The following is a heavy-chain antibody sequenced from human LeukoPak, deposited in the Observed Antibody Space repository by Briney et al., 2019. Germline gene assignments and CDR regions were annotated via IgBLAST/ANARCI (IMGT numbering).Heavy chain of an antibody. V-gene: IGHV5-51*01. CDR3: ARRCGDPKVIDY. J-gene: IGHJ4*02. CDR2: IYPGDSDT. CDR1: GYSFTNYW. Sequence: MTGESLKISCKCSGYSFTNYWIGWVPQMPGKGLEWMGIIYPGDSDTRYSPSFQGQVTISDDKSISTAYLQWSSLKASDSAMYYCARRCGDPKVIDYGGQGTLVTVPS. D-gene: IGHD4-17*01.